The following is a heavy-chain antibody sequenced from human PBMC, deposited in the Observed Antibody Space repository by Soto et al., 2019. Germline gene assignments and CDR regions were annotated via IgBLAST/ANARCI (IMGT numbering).Heavy chain of an antibody. Sequence: QVQLQESGPGLVKPSETLSLTCTVSGGSISSYYWSWIRQPPGKGLEWIGYIYYSGSTNYNPSLKSRVTISVDTSKNQFSLKLSSVTAADTAGYYCARDGGGSYRWHGYYGMDVWGQGTTVTVSS. CDR1: GGSISSYY. J-gene: IGHJ6*02. CDR2: IYYSGST. D-gene: IGHD1-26*01. CDR3: ARDGGGSYRWHGYYGMDV. V-gene: IGHV4-59*01.